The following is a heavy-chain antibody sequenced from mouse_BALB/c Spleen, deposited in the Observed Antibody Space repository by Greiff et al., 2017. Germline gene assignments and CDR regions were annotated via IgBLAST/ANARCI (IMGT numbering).Heavy chain of an antibody. J-gene: IGHJ4*01. CDR1: GYSITSDYA. Sequence: EVKLMESGPGLVKPSQSLSLTCTVTGYSITSDYAWNWIRQFPGNKLEWMGYISYSGSTSYNPSLKSRISITRDTSKNQFFLQLNSVTTEDTATYYCARGGAARATFAMDYWGQGTSVTVSS. CDR2: ISYSGST. CDR3: ARGGAARATFAMDY. D-gene: IGHD3-1*01. V-gene: IGHV3-2*02.